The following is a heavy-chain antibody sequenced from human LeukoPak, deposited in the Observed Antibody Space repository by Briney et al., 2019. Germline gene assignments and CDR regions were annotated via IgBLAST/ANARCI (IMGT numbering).Heavy chain of an antibody. J-gene: IGHJ4*02. D-gene: IGHD3-3*01. CDR2: FDPEDGET. Sequence: ASVKVSCKVSGYTLTELSMHWVRQAPGKGLEWMGGFDPEDGETIYAQKFQGRVTMTEDTSTDTAYMELSSLRSEDTAVYYSATAIFGVVTKPYYFDYWGQGTLVTVSS. CDR3: ATAIFGVVTKPYYFDY. V-gene: IGHV1-24*01. CDR1: GYTLTELS.